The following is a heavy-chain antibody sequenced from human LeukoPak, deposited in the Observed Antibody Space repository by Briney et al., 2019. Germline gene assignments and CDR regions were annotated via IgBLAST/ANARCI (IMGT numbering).Heavy chain of an antibody. Sequence: GSLRLSCAASGFTFSNYWMSWVRQAPGKGLEWVANIKQDGSERNYVDSVKGRFTISRDNGKNSLYLQMISLRAEDTAVYYCARGWSGFEYWGQGTLVTVSS. J-gene: IGHJ4*02. V-gene: IGHV3-7*03. CDR3: ARGWSGFEY. CDR2: IKQDGSER. CDR1: GFTFSNYW. D-gene: IGHD6-13*01.